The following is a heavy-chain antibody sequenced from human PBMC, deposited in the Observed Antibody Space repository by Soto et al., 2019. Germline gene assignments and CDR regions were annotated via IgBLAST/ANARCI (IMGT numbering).Heavy chain of an antibody. Sequence: NPGGSLRLSCAASGFTFSDYDMSWIRQAPGKGPEWVSYISSSGSIIYYADSVKGRFTISRDNAKNSLYLQMNSLRVEDTAVYYCARGSYRWSGYSNTNWFDPWGQGTLVTVSS. CDR1: GFTFSDYD. V-gene: IGHV3-11*01. D-gene: IGHD3-3*01. J-gene: IGHJ5*02. CDR2: ISSSGSII. CDR3: ARGSYRWSGYSNTNWFDP.